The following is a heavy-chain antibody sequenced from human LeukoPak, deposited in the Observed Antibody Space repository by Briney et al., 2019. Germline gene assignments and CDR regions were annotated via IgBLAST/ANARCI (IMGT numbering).Heavy chain of an antibody. J-gene: IGHJ5*02. D-gene: IGHD3-10*01. Sequence: SETLSLTCTVSGGSISSSVYYWGWIRQPPGKGLEWIGSIYYSGSTYYNPSLKSRVTISVDTSKNQFSLKLSSVTAADTAVYYCARQDSGPGRNWFDPWGQGTLVTVSS. CDR3: ARQDSGPGRNWFDP. CDR1: GGSISSSVYY. CDR2: IYYSGST. V-gene: IGHV4-39*01.